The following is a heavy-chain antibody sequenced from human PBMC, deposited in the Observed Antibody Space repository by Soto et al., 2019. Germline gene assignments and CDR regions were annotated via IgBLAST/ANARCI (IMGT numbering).Heavy chain of an antibody. CDR2: INHSGST. CDR3: AGRFGVVIMGYYCMDV. J-gene: IGHJ6*02. Sequence: PSATLSLTCAVYGGSFSGYCRSWIRQPPGRGLEWMGEINHSGSTNYNPSLKSRVTISVDTSKNQFSLKLSSVTAADTAVYYCAGRFGVVIMGYYCMDVWRQGTTV. D-gene: IGHD3-3*01. V-gene: IGHV4-34*01. CDR1: GGSFSGYC.